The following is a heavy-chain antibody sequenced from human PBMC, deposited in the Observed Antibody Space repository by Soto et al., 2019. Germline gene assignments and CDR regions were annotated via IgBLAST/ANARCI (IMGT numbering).Heavy chain of an antibody. CDR2: ISSNGGST. D-gene: IGHD5-12*01. CDR1: GFTFSSYA. Sequence: PGGSLRLSCSASGFTFSSYAMHWVRQAPGKGLEYVSAISSNGGSTYYADSVKGRFTISRDNSKNTLYLQMSSLRAEDTAVYYCVKDLQLRKTATPRALGFDYWGQGTLVTVSS. J-gene: IGHJ4*02. CDR3: VKDLQLRKTATPRALGFDY. V-gene: IGHV3-64D*06.